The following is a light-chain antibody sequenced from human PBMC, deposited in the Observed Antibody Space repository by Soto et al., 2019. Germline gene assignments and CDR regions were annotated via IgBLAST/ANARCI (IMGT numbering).Light chain of an antibody. CDR3: QQRSSWIT. Sequence: IVLTQSPPTLSLWPGETAVLSCRASQSISSSLSWYQQRPGQAPRLLIYDASNRAPGIPARFSGSGSGTVFTLTFSSLEPEDFALYYCQQRSSWITFGQGTRLEIE. J-gene: IGKJ5*01. V-gene: IGKV3-11*01. CDR1: QSISSS. CDR2: DAS.